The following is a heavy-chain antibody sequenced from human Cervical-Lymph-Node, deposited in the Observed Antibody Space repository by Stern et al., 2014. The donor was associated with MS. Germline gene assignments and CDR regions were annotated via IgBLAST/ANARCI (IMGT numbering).Heavy chain of an antibody. J-gene: IGHJ3*02. D-gene: IGHD3-22*01. V-gene: IGHV4-59*01. Sequence: VQLQESCPGLVKASETLSLTCTVSGGSISTYYWTWIRQPPGKGLEWIGEISYSGDTNYNPSLKSRVPLSVDTSKNQFSLKLSSVTAADTAVYYCARRDYYDTSTYYDDAFDIWGQGTMVTVSS. CDR3: ARRDYYDTSTYYDDAFDI. CDR2: ISYSGDT. CDR1: GGSISTYY.